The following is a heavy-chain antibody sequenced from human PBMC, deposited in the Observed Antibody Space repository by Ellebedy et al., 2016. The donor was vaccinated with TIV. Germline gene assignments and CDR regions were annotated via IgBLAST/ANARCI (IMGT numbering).Heavy chain of an antibody. D-gene: IGHD3-3*01. CDR2: INTGNGNT. V-gene: IGHV1-3*04. CDR3: ATREWQDPMDV. Sequence: ASVKVSRXASGHTFTSYGIHWVRQAPGQRPEWMGWINTGNGNTKYSQTFQGRVTISRDTSATTAYMELSSLMSEDTAVYYCATREWQDPMDVWGQGTTVTVSS. CDR1: GHTFTSYG. J-gene: IGHJ6*02.